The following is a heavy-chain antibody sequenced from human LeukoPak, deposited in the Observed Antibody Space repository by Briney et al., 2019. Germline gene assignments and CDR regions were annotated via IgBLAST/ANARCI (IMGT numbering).Heavy chain of an antibody. CDR2: ISGDGGST. Sequence: PGGSLRLSCAASGFTFDDYAMHWVRQAPGKGREWVSLISGDGGSTFYADSVKGRFTISRDNSKNSLFLQMNSLTTEDTAFYYCAKDRYVTSVRYYFDYWGQGTLVTVSS. CDR3: AKDRYVTSVRYYFDY. J-gene: IGHJ4*02. V-gene: IGHV3-43*02. CDR1: GFTFDDYA. D-gene: IGHD2-21*02.